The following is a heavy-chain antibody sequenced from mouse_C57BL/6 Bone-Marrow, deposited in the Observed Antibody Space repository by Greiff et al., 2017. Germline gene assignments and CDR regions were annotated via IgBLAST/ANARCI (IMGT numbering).Heavy chain of an antibody. V-gene: IGHV1-82*01. J-gene: IGHJ3*01. CDR3: ARGAYYSNWGFAY. CDR1: GYAFSSSW. CDR2: IYPGDGDT. D-gene: IGHD2-5*01. Sequence: QVQLQQSGPELVKPGASVKISCKASGYAFSSSWMNWVKQRPGKGLEWIGRIYPGDGDTNYNGKFKGKATLTADKSSSTAYMQLSSLTSEDSAVYYCARGAYYSNWGFAYWGQGTLVTVSA.